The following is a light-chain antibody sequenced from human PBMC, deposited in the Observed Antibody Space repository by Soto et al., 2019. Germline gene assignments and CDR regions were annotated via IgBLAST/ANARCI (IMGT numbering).Light chain of an antibody. CDR3: QQRSNWIT. CDR1: QSVGSD. CDR2: GAS. J-gene: IGKJ5*01. Sequence: EIVLSQSPGALSFYPGERATLSCRASQSVGSDLAWYLQKPGQAPRLLIYGASTRATGIPDRFSGSGSGTDFTLTISSLEPEDFAVYYCQQRSNWITFGQGRRLEIK. V-gene: IGKV3-11*01.